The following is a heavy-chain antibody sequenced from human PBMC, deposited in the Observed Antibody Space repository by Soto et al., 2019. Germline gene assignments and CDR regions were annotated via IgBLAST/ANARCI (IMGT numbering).Heavy chain of an antibody. J-gene: IGHJ2*01. V-gene: IGHV3-23*01. CDR2: INNSGGNT. Sequence: EVQLLESGGGLVQPGGSLRLSCAASGFTLSSYAMSWVRQAPGKGLEGVSVINNSGGNTYYADSVKGRFAISRDSTKNTLYLQMNSLRAKDTAVYYCAKVSNYRDSIFRYFELWGRGTLVTVSS. CDR3: AKVSNYRDSIFRYFEL. D-gene: IGHD2-21*01. CDR1: GFTLSSYA.